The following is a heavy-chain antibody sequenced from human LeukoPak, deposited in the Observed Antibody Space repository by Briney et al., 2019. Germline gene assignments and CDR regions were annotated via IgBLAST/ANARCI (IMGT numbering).Heavy chain of an antibody. J-gene: IGHJ4*02. D-gene: IGHD6-19*01. V-gene: IGHV3-23*01. CDR2: ISGGGGST. CDR1: GLTFSSYA. Sequence: TGGPLRLSCAASGLTFSSYAMSWVRQAPGKGLEWVSAISGGGGSTYYADSVKDRFTISRDNSKNTLYLQMNSLRAEDTAVYYCAKGISSGWHDPFDYWGQGTLVTVSS. CDR3: AKGISSGWHDPFDY.